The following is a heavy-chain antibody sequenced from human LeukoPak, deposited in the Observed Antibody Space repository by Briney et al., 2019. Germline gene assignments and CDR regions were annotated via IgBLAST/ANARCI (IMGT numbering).Heavy chain of an antibody. CDR3: AREGVVVIAIRAFDI. J-gene: IGHJ3*02. CDR2: INQNGSMK. CDR1: GFTFSSYW. Sequence: PGGSLRLSCAASGFTFSSYWMTWVRQAPGKGLEWVANINQNGSMKYYVDSVKGRFTISRDNAKDSLYLQMNSLRAEDTAVYYCAREGVVVIAIRAFDIWGQGTMVTVSS. V-gene: IGHV3-7*01. D-gene: IGHD2-21*01.